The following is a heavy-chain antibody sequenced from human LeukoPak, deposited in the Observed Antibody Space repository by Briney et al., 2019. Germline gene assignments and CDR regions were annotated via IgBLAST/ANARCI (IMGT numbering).Heavy chain of an antibody. Sequence: GASVKVSCKASGYTFTSYYMHWVRQAPGQGLEWMGIINPSGGSTSYAQKFQGRVTMTRDTSTSAVYMELSSLRSEDTAVYYCARDRTAATFDYWGQGTLVTVSS. CDR3: ARDRTAATFDY. J-gene: IGHJ4*02. D-gene: IGHD1-26*01. CDR2: INPSGGST. V-gene: IGHV1-46*01. CDR1: GYTFTSYY.